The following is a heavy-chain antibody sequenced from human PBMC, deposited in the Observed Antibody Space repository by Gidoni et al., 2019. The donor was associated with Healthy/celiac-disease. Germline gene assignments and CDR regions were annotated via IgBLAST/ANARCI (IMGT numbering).Heavy chain of an antibody. J-gene: IGHJ3*02. CDR1: GGSISSGGYS. CDR2: IYHSGST. D-gene: IGHD1-26*01. CDR3: ARAVIVGAPIGVDAFDI. V-gene: IGHV4-30-2*01. Sequence: QLQLQESGSGLVKPSQTLSLTCAVSGGSISSGGYSWSWIRQPPGKGLEWIGYIYHSGSTYYNPSLKSRVTIPVDRSKTHFPLKLGSVPAPATAVYYCARAVIVGAPIGVDAFDIWGQGTMVTVSS.